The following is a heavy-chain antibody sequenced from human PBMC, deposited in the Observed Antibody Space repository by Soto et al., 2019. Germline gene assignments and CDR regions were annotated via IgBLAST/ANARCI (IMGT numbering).Heavy chain of an antibody. CDR3: ARRSYCSGGSCHDY. CDR2: IYYSGST. V-gene: IGHV4-59*01. Sequence: SETLSLTCTVSGGSISSDYWSWIRQPPGKGLEWIGYIYYSGSTNYNPSLKSRVTISVDTSKNQFSLKLSSVTAADTAVYYCARRSYCSGGSCHDYWGQGTLVTVSS. D-gene: IGHD2-15*01. CDR1: GGSISSDY. J-gene: IGHJ4*02.